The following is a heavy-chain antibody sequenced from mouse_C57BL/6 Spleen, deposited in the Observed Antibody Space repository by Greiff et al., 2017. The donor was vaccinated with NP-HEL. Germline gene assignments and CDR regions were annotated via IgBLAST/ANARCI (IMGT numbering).Heavy chain of an antibody. CDR1: GFTFSSYA. CDR3: AREGIVTYFDY. J-gene: IGHJ2*01. Sequence: EVKLVESGGGLVKPGGSLKLSCAASGFTFSSYAMSWVRQTPEKRLEWVATISDGGSYTYYPDNVKGRFTISRDNAKNNLYLQMSHLKSEDTAMYYCAREGIVTYFDYWGQGTTLTVSS. D-gene: IGHD2-5*01. V-gene: IGHV5-4*01. CDR2: ISDGGSYT.